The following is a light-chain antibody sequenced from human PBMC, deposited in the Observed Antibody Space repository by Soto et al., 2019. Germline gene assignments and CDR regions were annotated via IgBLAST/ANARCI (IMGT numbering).Light chain of an antibody. CDR3: SSYAGSNNRYV. V-gene: IGLV2-8*01. CDR2: EVS. J-gene: IGLJ1*01. Sequence: QSALTQPPSASGSPGQSVTISCTGTSSDVGGYNFVSWYQQHPGKAPKLMIYEVSKRPSGVPDRFSGSKSDNTASLTVSGLQAEDEADYYCSSYAGSNNRYVFGTGTKLT. CDR1: SSDVGGYNF.